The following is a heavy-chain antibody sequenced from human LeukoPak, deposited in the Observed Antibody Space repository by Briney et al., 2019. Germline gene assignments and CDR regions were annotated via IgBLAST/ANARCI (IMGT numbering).Heavy chain of an antibody. J-gene: IGHJ4*02. V-gene: IGHV3-11*01. D-gene: IGHD6-25*01. CDR2: SSSSGSST. CDR1: GFSFSVYY. CDR3: TAAPNTTPGSLGH. Sequence: GGSLRLSCAASGFSFSVYYMNWIRQAPGKGLEWVSYSSSSGSSTYYADSVKGRFTISRDYAKNALFLQMNSLRAEDTAVYYCTAAPNTTPGSLGHWGQGTLVTVSS.